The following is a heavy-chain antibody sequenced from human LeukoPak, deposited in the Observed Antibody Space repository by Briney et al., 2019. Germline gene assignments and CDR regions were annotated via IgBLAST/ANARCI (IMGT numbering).Heavy chain of an antibody. Sequence: GGSLRLSCAASGFTFSSYSMNWVRQAPGKGLEWVSSISSSSSYIYYADSVKGRFTIPRDNAKNSLYLQMNSLRAEDTAVYYCARDSEGSGSYDYWGQGTLVTVSS. J-gene: IGHJ4*02. D-gene: IGHD3-10*01. V-gene: IGHV3-21*01. CDR1: GFTFSSYS. CDR2: ISSSSSYI. CDR3: ARDSEGSGSYDY.